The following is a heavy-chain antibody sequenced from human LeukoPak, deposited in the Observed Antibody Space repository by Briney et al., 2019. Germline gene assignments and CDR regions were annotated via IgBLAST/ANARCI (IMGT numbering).Heavy chain of an antibody. V-gene: IGHV4-59*08. CDR1: GGSISGYY. CDR2: IHYTGST. CDR3: ARLSKDTVVLPAAMAHYFDY. D-gene: IGHD2-2*01. Sequence: PSEPLSLTCTVSGGSISGYYWSWIRQPPGKGLQFIGYIHYTGSTNYNPSLESRVTLSVDTSKSQFSLKLRSVTAADTAVYYCARLSKDTVVLPAAMAHYFDYWGQGTLVTVSS. J-gene: IGHJ4*02.